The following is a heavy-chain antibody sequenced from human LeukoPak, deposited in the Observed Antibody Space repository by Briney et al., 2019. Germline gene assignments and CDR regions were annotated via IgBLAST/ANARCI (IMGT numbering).Heavy chain of an antibody. Sequence: SETLSLTCAVSVGSISSGAYSWSWIRQPPRKGLEWIGYVYYSGGTYYNPSLKSRVPISVDTSKNQFSLKLSSVTAADTAVYYCARVLVEQWLVPFDYWGQGTLVTVSS. J-gene: IGHJ4*02. D-gene: IGHD6-19*01. CDR3: ARVLVEQWLVPFDY. CDR1: VGSISSGAYS. CDR2: VYYSGGT. V-gene: IGHV4-30-4*07.